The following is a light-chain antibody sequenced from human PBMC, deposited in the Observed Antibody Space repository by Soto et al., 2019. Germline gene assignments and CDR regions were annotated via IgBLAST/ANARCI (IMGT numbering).Light chain of an antibody. CDR3: LQDYVYPWT. J-gene: IGKJ1*01. CDR1: QGIGHD. V-gene: IGKV1-6*01. CDR2: EAS. Sequence: AIRVTQSPSSLSASVGDRVTISCRASQGIGHDLGWYQQKPGKAPKLLIYEASTLQTGVASRFSGSGSGTDFTLTISSLHPEDFATYYCLQDYVYPWTFGQGTKVEVK.